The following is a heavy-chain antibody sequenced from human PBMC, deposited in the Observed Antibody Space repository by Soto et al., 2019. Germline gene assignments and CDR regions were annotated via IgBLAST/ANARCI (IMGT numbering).Heavy chain of an antibody. CDR2: ISSSSSYI. D-gene: IGHD3-3*01. V-gene: IGHV3-21*01. J-gene: IGHJ4*02. CDR3: ARSPGLRFLEWLADY. CDR1: GFTFSSYS. Sequence: EVQLVESGGGLVKPGGSLRLSCAASGFTFSSYSMNWVRQAPGKGLEWVSSISSSSSYIYYADSVKGRFTISRDNAKNSLYLQMNSLRAEDTALYYCARSPGLRFLEWLADYWGQGTLVTVSS.